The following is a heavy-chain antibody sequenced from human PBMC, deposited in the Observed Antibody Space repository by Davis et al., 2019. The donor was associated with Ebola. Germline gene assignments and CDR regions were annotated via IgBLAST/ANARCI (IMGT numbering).Heavy chain of an antibody. Sequence: PSETLSLTCTVSGYSISSGYYWGWIRQPPGKGLEWIGSIYHSGNTYYNSSLKSRIAISVDTSENQFSLKLSSVTAADTAVYYCARGLVRIRYFDLWGRGTLVTVSS. V-gene: IGHV4-38-2*02. D-gene: IGHD6-6*01. CDR2: IYHSGNT. CDR1: GYSISSGYY. J-gene: IGHJ2*01. CDR3: ARGLVRIRYFDL.